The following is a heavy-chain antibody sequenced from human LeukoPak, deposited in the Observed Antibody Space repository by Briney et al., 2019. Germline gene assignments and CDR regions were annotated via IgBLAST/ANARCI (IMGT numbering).Heavy chain of an antibody. J-gene: IGHJ4*02. V-gene: IGHV3-21*01. CDR1: GLTFSSYS. D-gene: IGHD3-22*01. CDR3: ARVSGDSSGYYY. Sequence: PGGSLRLSCAASGLTFSSYSMNWVRQAPGKGLEWVSSISSSSSYIYYADSVKGRFTISRDNAKNSLYLQMNSLRAEDTAVYYCARVSGDSSGYYYWGQGTLVTVSS. CDR2: ISSSSSYI.